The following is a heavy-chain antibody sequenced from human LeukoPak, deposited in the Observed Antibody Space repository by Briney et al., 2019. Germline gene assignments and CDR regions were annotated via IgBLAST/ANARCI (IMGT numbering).Heavy chain of an antibody. J-gene: IGHJ4*02. V-gene: IGHV7-4-1*02. CDR2: INTNTGNP. Sequence: ASVTVSCKVSGYTLTELSMHWVRQAPGQGLEWMGWINTNTGNPTYAQGFTGRFVFSLDTSVSTAYLQISSLKADDTAMYYCARGDYETHGYETRWGQGTLVTVSS. CDR1: GYTLTELS. CDR3: ARGDYETHGYETR. D-gene: IGHD3-22*01.